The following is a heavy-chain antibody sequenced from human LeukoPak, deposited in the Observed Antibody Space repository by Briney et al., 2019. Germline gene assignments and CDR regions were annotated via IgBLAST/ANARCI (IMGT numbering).Heavy chain of an antibody. J-gene: IGHJ4*02. D-gene: IGHD3-9*01. V-gene: IGHV3-21*01. CDR1: GFTFSSHS. CDR3: ARGLRYFDWLLSPFDY. CDR2: ISSSNSYI. Sequence: PGGSMRLSCAASGFTFSSHSMNWVRQAPGKGLEWVSSISSSNSYIYYADSVKGRFTISRDNAKNSLYLQMNSLRAEDTAVYYCARGLRYFDWLLSPFDYWGQGTLVTVSS.